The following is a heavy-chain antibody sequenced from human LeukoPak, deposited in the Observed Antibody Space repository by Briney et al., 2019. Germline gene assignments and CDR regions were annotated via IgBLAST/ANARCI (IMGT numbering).Heavy chain of an antibody. J-gene: IGHJ4*02. D-gene: IGHD6-19*01. V-gene: IGHV4-59*01. CDR3: ARVRSSGWYPFDY. CDR1: GGSISSYY. Sequence: SETLSLTCTVYGGSISSYYWSWIRQPPGQGLEWIGYIYYSGSTNYNPSLKSRVTISVDTSKNQFSLKLSSVTAADTAVYYCARVRSSGWYPFDYWGQGTLVTVSS. CDR2: IYYSGST.